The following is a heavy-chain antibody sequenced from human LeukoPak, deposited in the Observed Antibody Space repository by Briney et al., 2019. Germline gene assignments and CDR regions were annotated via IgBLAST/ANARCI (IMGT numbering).Heavy chain of an antibody. V-gene: IGHV4-38-2*02. J-gene: IGHJ6*04. CDR1: GYSISSGYY. Sequence: SETLSLTCTVSGYSISSGYYWGWIRQPPGKGLEWIGTIYYSGSTYYNPSLKSRVTISVDTSKNYFSLKLSSVTAADTAVYYCGRANDGELGVWGKGTTVTISS. D-gene: IGHD3-10*01. CDR3: GRANDGELGV. CDR2: IYYSGST.